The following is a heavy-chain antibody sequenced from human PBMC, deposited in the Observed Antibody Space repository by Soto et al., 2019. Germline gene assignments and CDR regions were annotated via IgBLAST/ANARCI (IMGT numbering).Heavy chain of an antibody. CDR3: ARVELLWFGEARVNYYYYMDV. V-gene: IGHV3-11*01. Sequence: GGSLRLSCAASGFTFSDYYMSWIRQAPGKGLEWVSYISSSGSTIYYADSVKGRFTISRDNAKNSLYLQMNSLRAEDTAVYYCARVELLWFGEARVNYYYYMDVWGKGTTVTVSS. J-gene: IGHJ6*03. CDR2: ISSSGSTI. D-gene: IGHD3-10*01. CDR1: GFTFSDYY.